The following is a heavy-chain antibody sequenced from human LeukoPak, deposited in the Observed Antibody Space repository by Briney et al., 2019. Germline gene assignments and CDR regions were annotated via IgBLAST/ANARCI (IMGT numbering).Heavy chain of an antibody. CDR1: GGSYSGYY. D-gene: IGHD2-15*01. CDR2: INHSGST. Sequence: PSETLSLTCAVYGGSYSGYYWSWIRQPPGKGLKWIGEINHSGSTNYNPSLKSRVTISVDTSKNQFSLKLSSVTAADTAVYYCARTHCSGGSCYNATLDYWGQGTLVTVSS. CDR3: ARTHCSGGSCYNATLDY. V-gene: IGHV4-34*01. J-gene: IGHJ4*02.